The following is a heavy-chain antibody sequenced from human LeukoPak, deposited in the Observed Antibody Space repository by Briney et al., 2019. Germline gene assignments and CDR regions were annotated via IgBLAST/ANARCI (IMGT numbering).Heavy chain of an antibody. J-gene: IGHJ4*01. D-gene: IGHD3/OR15-3a*01. Sequence: SSETLSLTCTVSGASVSGKFWSWIRHYPGNGLEWIGLIYYSGSTKFNPSLKSRVAMSVDPSNNQFSLSLNSVTTTDTAVYFCVGGGDWLPEYWGHGTQVIVSS. CDR1: GASVSGKF. CDR2: IYYSGST. V-gene: IGHV4-59*02. CDR3: VGGGDWLPEY.